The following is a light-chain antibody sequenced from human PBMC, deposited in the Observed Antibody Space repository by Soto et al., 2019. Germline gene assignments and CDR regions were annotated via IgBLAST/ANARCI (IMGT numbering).Light chain of an antibody. V-gene: IGKV3-15*01. CDR2: GAS. Sequence: ASQSVRSNVAWYQQKHGQAPRLLISGASTRATTVPARFSGSGSGTELTLTISSLQSEDFAVYDCQHYNNWPKMFGQGTKVDIK. CDR1: QSVRSN. J-gene: IGKJ1*01. CDR3: QHYNNWPKM.